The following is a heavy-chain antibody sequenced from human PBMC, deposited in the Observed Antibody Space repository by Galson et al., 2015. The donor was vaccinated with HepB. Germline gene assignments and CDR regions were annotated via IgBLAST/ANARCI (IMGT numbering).Heavy chain of an antibody. J-gene: IGHJ5*02. V-gene: IGHV1-2*04. Sequence: SVKVSCKASGYTFTGYYMHWVRQAPGQGLEWMGWINPNSGGTNYAQKFQGWVTMTRDTSISTAYMELSRLRSDDTAVYYCAREGGGNSRGYNRFDPWGQGTLVTVSS. CDR2: INPNSGGT. CDR1: GYTFTGYY. CDR3: AREGGGNSRGYNRFDP. D-gene: IGHD4-23*01.